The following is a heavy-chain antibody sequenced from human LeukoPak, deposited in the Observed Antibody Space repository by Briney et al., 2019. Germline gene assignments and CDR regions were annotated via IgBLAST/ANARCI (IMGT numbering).Heavy chain of an antibody. CDR1: GFTFRSYS. V-gene: IGHV3-48*04. D-gene: IGHD3-16*01. Sequence: GGSLRLSCAASGFTFRSYSMNWVRQAPGKGLEWVSYISSSGSTIYYADSVKGRFTISRDNAKNSLYLQMNSLRAEDTAVYYCARDWGPYGMDVWGQGTTVTVSS. J-gene: IGHJ6*02. CDR3: ARDWGPYGMDV. CDR2: ISSSGSTI.